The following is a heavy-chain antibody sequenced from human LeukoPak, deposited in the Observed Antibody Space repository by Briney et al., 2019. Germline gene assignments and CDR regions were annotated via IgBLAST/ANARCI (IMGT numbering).Heavy chain of an antibody. Sequence: GGSLRLSCAASGFTFSNYAMHWVRQVAGKGLEYVSAISSNGRTTYYAKSVKGRFTISRDNSRNTLNLQMGSLRAEDMAVYYCARGPYGSAEHYFDHWGQGTLVTVSS. CDR1: GFTFSNYA. V-gene: IGHV3-64*01. J-gene: IGHJ4*02. CDR3: ARGPYGSAEHYFDH. D-gene: IGHD3-10*01. CDR2: ISSNGRTT.